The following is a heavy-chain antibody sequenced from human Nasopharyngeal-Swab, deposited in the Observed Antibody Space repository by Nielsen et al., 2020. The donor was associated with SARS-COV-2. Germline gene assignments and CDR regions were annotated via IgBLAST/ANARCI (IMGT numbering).Heavy chain of an antibody. Sequence: SCAASGFTFDSYAMHWVRQAPGKGLEWVAVIANDGRYKHYADSVKGRFTISRDNSKSTLYLQMNSLRPEDTAVYYCARANTLRITIFGVVSYFDYWGQGTLVTVSS. V-gene: IGHV3-30*04. CDR2: IANDGRYK. J-gene: IGHJ4*02. D-gene: IGHD3-3*01. CDR3: ARANTLRITIFGVVSYFDY. CDR1: GFTFDSYA.